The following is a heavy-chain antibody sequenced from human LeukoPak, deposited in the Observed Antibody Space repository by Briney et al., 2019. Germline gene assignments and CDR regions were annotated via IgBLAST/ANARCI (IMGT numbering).Heavy chain of an antibody. CDR2: ITGDATST. CDR1: GFTFSSYG. Sequence: GGSLRLSCAASGFTFSSYGMSWVRQAPGKGLEWVSGITGDATSTYYSGSVKGRFTISRDNSKNTLYLQMNSLRAEDTAVYYCAKDEYYYGSGSRTYFDYWGQGTLVTVSS. D-gene: IGHD3-10*01. J-gene: IGHJ4*02. CDR3: AKDEYYYGSGSRTYFDY. V-gene: IGHV3-23*01.